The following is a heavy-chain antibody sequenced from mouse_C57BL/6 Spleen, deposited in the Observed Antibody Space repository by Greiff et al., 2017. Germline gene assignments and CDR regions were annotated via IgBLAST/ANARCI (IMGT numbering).Heavy chain of an antibody. V-gene: IGHV1-53*01. Sequence: QVQLQQPGPELVKPGASVKLSCKASGYTFTSYWMHWVKQRPGQGLEWIGNINPSNGGTNYNEKFKSKATLTVDKSSSTAYMQLSSLTSEDSAVYYCARLDSNCGDWYFDVWGTGTTVTVSS. J-gene: IGHJ1*03. CDR3: ARLDSNCGDWYFDV. CDR1: GYTFTSYW. D-gene: IGHD2-5*01. CDR2: INPSNGGT.